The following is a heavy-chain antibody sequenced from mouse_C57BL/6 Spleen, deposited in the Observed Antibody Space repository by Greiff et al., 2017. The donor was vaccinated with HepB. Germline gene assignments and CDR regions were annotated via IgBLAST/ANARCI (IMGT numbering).Heavy chain of an antibody. CDR1: GYTFTSYW. CDR2: IDPSDSYT. V-gene: IGHV1-59*01. Sequence: QVQLQQPGAELVRPGTSVKLSCKASGYTFTSYWMHWVKQRPGQGLEWIGVIDPSDSYTNYNQKFKGKATLTVDTSSSTAYMQLSSLTSEDSAVYYCARTPYYYGSSFLYYFDYWGQGTTLTVSS. D-gene: IGHD1-1*01. CDR3: ARTPYYYGSSFLYYFDY. J-gene: IGHJ2*01.